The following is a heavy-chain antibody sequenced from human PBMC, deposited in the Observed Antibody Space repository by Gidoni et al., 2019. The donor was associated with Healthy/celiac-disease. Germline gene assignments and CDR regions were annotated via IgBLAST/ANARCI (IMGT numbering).Heavy chain of an antibody. J-gene: IGHJ4*02. Sequence: QITLKESGPTLVKPTQTLTLTCTFSGFSLSTSGVGVGWIRQPPGKALGWLALLYWNDDKSYSPSLKSRLTIPKDTSKTQVVLTMNYMDPVDTAKYYCAHRRYGDFRYWGQGTLVTVSS. D-gene: IGHD4-17*01. V-gene: IGHV2-5*01. CDR2: LYWNDDK. CDR3: AHRRYGDFRY. CDR1: GFSLSTSGVG.